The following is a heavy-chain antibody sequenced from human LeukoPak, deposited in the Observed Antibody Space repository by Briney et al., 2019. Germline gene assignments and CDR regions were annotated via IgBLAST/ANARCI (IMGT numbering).Heavy chain of an antibody. CDR2: ISWNSGSI. V-gene: IGHV3-9*01. D-gene: IGHD3-10*01. J-gene: IGHJ4*02. CDR1: GFTFDDYA. CDR3: AKDLLTRPG. Sequence: PGRSLRLSCAASGFTFDDYAMHWVRQAPGKGLEWVSGISWNSGSIGYADSVKGRFTISRDNAKNSLYLQMNSLRAEDTALYYCAKDLLTRPGWGQGTLVTVSS.